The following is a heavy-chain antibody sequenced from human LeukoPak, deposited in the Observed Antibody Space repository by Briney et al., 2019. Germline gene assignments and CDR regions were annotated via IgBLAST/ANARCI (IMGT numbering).Heavy chain of an antibody. V-gene: IGHV3-23*01. CDR2: ISSSGSGDNT. D-gene: IGHD1-26*01. CDR3: AKDEAFPIPWELPLDY. J-gene: IGHJ4*02. CDR1: GVTLSTYA. Sequence: GGSLRLSCAASGVTLSTYAMSWARQAPGKGLEWVSGISSSGSGDNTYYADSVKGRFTISRDSSKNTLFLHMNSLRAEDTAVYYCAKDEAFPIPWELPLDYWGQGTLVTVSS.